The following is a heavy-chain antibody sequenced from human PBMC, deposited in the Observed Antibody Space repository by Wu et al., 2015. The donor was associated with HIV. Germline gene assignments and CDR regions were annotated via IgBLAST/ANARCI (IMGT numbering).Heavy chain of an antibody. D-gene: IGHD4-11*01. Sequence: QVQLVQSGAEVKKPGSSVKVSCKASGNTFNAINWVRQAPGQGLEWMGGINPSGGATIYAEAFEGRITISTDTSMKTVYMELESLTSGDTAMYFCARDATPITTEFDYWGQGTLITVSS. CDR1: GNTFNA. V-gene: IGHV1-2*02. CDR2: INPSGGAT. CDR3: ARDATPITTEFDY. J-gene: IGHJ4*02.